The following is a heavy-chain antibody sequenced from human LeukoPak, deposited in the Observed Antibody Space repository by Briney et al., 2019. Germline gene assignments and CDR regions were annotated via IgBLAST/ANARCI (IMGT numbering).Heavy chain of an antibody. Sequence: GGSLRLSCAASGFTFSSYAMSWVRQAPGKGLEWVSAIGGSGGSTYYADSVKGRFTISRDNSKNTLYLQMNSLRAEDTAVYYCAKDPIAATEGGWYFDLWGRGTLVTVSS. CDR2: IGGSGGST. J-gene: IGHJ2*01. CDR3: AKDPIAATEGGWYFDL. D-gene: IGHD6-13*01. CDR1: GFTFSSYA. V-gene: IGHV3-23*01.